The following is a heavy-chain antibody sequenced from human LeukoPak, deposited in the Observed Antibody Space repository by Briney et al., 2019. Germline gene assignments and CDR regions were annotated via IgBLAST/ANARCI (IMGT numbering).Heavy chain of an antibody. V-gene: IGHV3-21*01. Sequence: GGSLRLSCAASGFTFSSYSMNWVRRAPGKGLEWVSSISSSSSYIYYADSVKGRFTISRDNAKNSLYLQMNSLRAEDTAVYYCARDPGYYDSSGYFPANFQHWGQGTLVTVSS. D-gene: IGHD3-22*01. J-gene: IGHJ1*01. CDR1: GFTFSSYS. CDR3: ARDPGYYDSSGYFPANFQH. CDR2: ISSSSSYI.